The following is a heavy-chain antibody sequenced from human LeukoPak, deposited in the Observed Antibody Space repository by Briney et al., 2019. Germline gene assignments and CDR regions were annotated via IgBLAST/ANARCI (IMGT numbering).Heavy chain of an antibody. V-gene: IGHV4-59*12. CDR3: ARARSGWYPDAFDI. J-gene: IGHJ3*02. Sequence: SETLSLTCTVSGGSISSYYWSWIRQPPGRGLEWIGYIYYSGSTYYNPSLKSRVTISVDTSKNQFSLKLSSVTAADTAVYYCARARSGWYPDAFDIWGQGTMVTVSS. CDR2: IYYSGST. D-gene: IGHD6-19*01. CDR1: GGSISSYY.